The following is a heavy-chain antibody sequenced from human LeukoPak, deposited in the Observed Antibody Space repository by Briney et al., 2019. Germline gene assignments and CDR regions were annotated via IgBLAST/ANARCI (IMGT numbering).Heavy chain of an antibody. D-gene: IGHD3-3*01. Sequence: PSETLSLTCTVSGGSISSYYWSWIRQPPGKGLEWIGYIYYSGSTNYNPSLKSRVTISVDTSKNQFSLKLSSVTAADTAVYYCARSLADDFWSGYPPRNYYFDYWGQGTLVTVSS. J-gene: IGHJ4*02. CDR1: GGSISSYY. CDR3: ARSLADDFWSGYPPRNYYFDY. V-gene: IGHV4-59*01. CDR2: IYYSGST.